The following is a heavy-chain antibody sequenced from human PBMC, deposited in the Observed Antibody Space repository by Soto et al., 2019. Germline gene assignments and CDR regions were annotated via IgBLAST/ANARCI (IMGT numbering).Heavy chain of an antibody. D-gene: IGHD2-2*01. Sequence: SVKVSCKASGGSFSSYPISWVRQAPGQGLEWMGGIIPIFGTANYAQRFQGRVSITADEATTTVYMELTSLRFEDTALYYCARAELPGATQDYHYYAMDVWGQGTTVTVSS. J-gene: IGHJ6*02. CDR2: IIPIFGTA. CDR3: ARAELPGATQDYHYYAMDV. CDR1: GGSFSSYP. V-gene: IGHV1-69*13.